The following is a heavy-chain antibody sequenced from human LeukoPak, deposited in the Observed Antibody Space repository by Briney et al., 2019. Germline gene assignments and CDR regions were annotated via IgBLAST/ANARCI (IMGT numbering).Heavy chain of an antibody. CDR2: INAGNGNT. CDR1: EDTFNNYA. Sequence: GASVKVSCKASEDTFNNYAISWVRQAPGQRLEWMGWINAGNGNTKYSQKFQGRVTITRDTSASTAYMELSSLRSEDTAVYYCASPTYYDFWSGYYTGPLGAFDIWGQGTMVTVSS. D-gene: IGHD3-3*01. CDR3: ASPTYYDFWSGYYTGPLGAFDI. V-gene: IGHV1-3*01. J-gene: IGHJ3*02.